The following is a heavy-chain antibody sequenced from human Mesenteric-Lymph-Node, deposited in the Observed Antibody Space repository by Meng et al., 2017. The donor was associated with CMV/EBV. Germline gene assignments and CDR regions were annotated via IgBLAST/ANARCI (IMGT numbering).Heavy chain of an antibody. Sequence: SETLSLTCAVYGGPFSNYYWSWIRQPPGKGLEWIGEINHSGSTNYNPSLKSRVTISVDTSKNQFSLKLSSVTAADTAVYYCHYGGNSVDGAFDIWGQGTMVTVSS. D-gene: IGHD4-23*01. CDR3: HYGGNSVDGAFDI. V-gene: IGHV4-34*03. CDR2: INHSGST. J-gene: IGHJ3*02. CDR1: GGPFSNYY.